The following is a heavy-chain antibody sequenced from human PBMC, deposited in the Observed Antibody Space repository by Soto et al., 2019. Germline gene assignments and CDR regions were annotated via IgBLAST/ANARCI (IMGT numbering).Heavy chain of an antibody. D-gene: IGHD3-16*01. CDR1: GYSFTSYW. J-gene: IGHJ6*02. CDR2: IHPGDSDT. CDR3: ARTPGPEEVASWGYYYFPGME. V-gene: IGHV5-51*01. Sequence: GESLKISCEASGYSFTSYWIGWVRQMPGKGLEWMGIIHPGDSDTKYSPSFQGQVTISVDKSITTAYLQWSSLKASDTAMYYCARTPGPEEVASWGYYYFPGMEFGAKGPRSPSP.